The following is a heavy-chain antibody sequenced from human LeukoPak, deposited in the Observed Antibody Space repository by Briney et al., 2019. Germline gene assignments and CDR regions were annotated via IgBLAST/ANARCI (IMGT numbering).Heavy chain of an antibody. D-gene: IGHD5-24*01. V-gene: IGHV1-2*02. J-gene: IGHJ4*02. CDR1: GYTFTGYY. Sequence: ASVEVSCKASGYTFTGYYMHWVRQAPGQGPEWMGWINPNSGGTNYAQKFQGRVTMTRDTSISTAYMELSRLRSDDTAVYYCARSKDGYNYSPDYWGQGTLVTVSS. CDR3: ARSKDGYNYSPDY. CDR2: INPNSGGT.